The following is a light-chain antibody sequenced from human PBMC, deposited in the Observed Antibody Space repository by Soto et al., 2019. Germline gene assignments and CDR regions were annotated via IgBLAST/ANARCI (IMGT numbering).Light chain of an antibody. CDR2: AAS. J-gene: IGKJ4*01. V-gene: IGKV1-39*01. Sequence: DIQVTQSPSSLSASVGDRVTITCRARRHIGYFLNRYQQKPGKAPNLLIYAASSFQTGVSSRFRGRGNGTEFTLTIRNLQPEEFATCWCHQSYAAQLTFGGGTKVDI. CDR1: RHIGYF. CDR3: HQSYAAQLT.